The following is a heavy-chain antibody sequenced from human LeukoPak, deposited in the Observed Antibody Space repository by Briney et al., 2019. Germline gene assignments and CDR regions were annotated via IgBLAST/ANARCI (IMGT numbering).Heavy chain of an antibody. Sequence: SETLSLTCTVSGGSISSGSYYWSWIRQPAGKGLEWIGRIYTSGSTNYNPSLKSRVTISVDTSKNQFSLKLSSVTAADTAVYYCAGGGCTSCRNDWFDPWGQGTLVTVSS. CDR3: AGGGCTSCRNDWFDP. D-gene: IGHD2-2*01. V-gene: IGHV4-61*02. CDR2: IYTSGST. CDR1: GGSISSGSYY. J-gene: IGHJ5*02.